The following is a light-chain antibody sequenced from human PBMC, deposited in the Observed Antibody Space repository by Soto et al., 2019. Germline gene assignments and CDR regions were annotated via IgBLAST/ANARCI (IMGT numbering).Light chain of an antibody. J-gene: IGKJ1*01. CDR2: GAS. CDR1: QSVSSRY. V-gene: IGKV3-20*01. CDR3: QQYGSPPWT. Sequence: EIVLTQSPGTLSLSPGXRATLSCRASQSVSSRYLGWYQQRFGQAPRLLIYGASSRATGIPDRFSGSGSGTDFTLTISSLEPEDFAVYYCQQYGSPPWTFGQGTKVDIK.